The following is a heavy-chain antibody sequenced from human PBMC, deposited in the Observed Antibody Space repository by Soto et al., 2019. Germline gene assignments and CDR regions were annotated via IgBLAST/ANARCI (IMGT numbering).Heavy chain of an antibody. D-gene: IGHD3-9*01. CDR1: GFTFSSYA. CDR2: ISYDGSNK. Sequence: SLRLSCAASGFTFSSYAMHWVRQAPGKGLEWVAVISYDGSNKYYADSVKGRFTISRDNSKNTLYLQMNSLRAEDTAVYYCARDLTPFGILTGYPLYYYGMDVWGQGTTVTVSS. V-gene: IGHV3-30-3*01. CDR3: ARDLTPFGILTGYPLYYYGMDV. J-gene: IGHJ6*02.